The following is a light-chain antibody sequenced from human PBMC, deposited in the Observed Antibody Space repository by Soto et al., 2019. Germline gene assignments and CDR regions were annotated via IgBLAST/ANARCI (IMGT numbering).Light chain of an antibody. CDR3: VLYMGSGIWV. V-gene: IGLV8-61*01. J-gene: IGLJ3*02. CDR2: STN. Sequence: QTVVTQEPSFSVSPEGTVTLTCGLSSGSVSTNYYPSWYQQTPGQAPRTLIYSTNTRSSGVPDRFSGSILGNKAALTITGAQADDESDYYCVLYMGSGIWVFGGGTKLTVL. CDR1: SGSVSTNYY.